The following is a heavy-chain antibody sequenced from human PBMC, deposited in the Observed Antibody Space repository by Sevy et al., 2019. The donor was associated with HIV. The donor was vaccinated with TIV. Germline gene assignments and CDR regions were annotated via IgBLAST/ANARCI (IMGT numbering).Heavy chain of an antibody. D-gene: IGHD3-22*01. CDR3: ARAQQVTMLVVIGGLYFDF. V-gene: IGHV3-21*01. CDR2: ITGSSNYI. Sequence: GGSLRLSCAASGFTFSNYNMNWVRQAPGKGLGWVSSITGSSNYIYYADSLKGRFTASRDNAKNSLYLQMNSLRAEDTAVYYCARAQQVTMLVVIGGLYFDFWGQGTLVTVSS. CDR1: GFTFSNYN. J-gene: IGHJ4*02.